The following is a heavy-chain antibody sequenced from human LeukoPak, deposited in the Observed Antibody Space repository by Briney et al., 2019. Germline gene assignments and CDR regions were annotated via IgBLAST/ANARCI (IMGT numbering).Heavy chain of an antibody. CDR2: ISSSSSTI. J-gene: IGHJ4*02. D-gene: IGHD1-26*01. CDR1: GFTFSSYS. CDR3: ARDLGVGAKGY. Sequence: QPGGSLRLSCAASGFTFSSYSMNWVRQAPGRGLEWVSYISSSSSTIYYADSVKGRFTISRDNAKNSLYLQMNSLRAEDTAVYYCARDLGVGAKGYWGQGTLVTVSS. V-gene: IGHV3-48*01.